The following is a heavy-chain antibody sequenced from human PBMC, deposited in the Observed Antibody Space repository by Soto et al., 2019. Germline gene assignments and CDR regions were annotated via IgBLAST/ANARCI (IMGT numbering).Heavy chain of an antibody. V-gene: IGHV3-64D*06. CDR3: VKDRYVDY. CDR2: ISSNGGST. J-gene: IGHJ4*02. CDR1: GFTFSSYA. Sequence: XVSLRLSCSVFGFTFSSYAMHWVRQAPGKGLQYVSSISSNGGSTYYADSVKGRFTISRDNSKNTLYLQMSSLRVEDTAVYYCVKDRYVDYWGQGTLVTVSS.